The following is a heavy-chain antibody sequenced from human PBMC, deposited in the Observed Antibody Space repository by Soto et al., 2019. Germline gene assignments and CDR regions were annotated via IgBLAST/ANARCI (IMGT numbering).Heavy chain of an antibody. CDR2: IFPGDSTT. V-gene: IGHV5-51*01. J-gene: IGHJ4*02. Sequence: GESLKISCTGSGYSFSTYWIAWVRQMPGKGLEWMGIIFPGDSTTKYSPSFQGQVTLPADKSTSTASLQWSSLRASDTAVFYCARVVIGYCSSTSCPGDYWGQGTLVTVSS. CDR1: GYSFSTYW. CDR3: ARVVIGYCSSTSCPGDY. D-gene: IGHD2-2*01.